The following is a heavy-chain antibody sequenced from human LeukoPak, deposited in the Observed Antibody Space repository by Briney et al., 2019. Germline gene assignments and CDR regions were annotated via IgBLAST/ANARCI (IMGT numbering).Heavy chain of an antibody. CDR1: GYTFTSYG. CDR3: ARDKGRCSSTSCYSDGMDV. J-gene: IGHJ6*02. V-gene: IGHV1-18*01. D-gene: IGHD2-2*01. Sequence: GASVKVSCKASGYTFTSYGISWVRQAPGQGLEWMGWISAYNGNTNYAQKLQGRVTMTTDTSTSTAYMELRSLRSDDTAVYYCARDKGRCSSTSCYSDGMDVWGQGTTVTASS. CDR2: ISAYNGNT.